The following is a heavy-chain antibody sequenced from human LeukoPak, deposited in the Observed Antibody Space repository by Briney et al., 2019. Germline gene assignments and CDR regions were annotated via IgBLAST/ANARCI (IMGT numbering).Heavy chain of an antibody. Sequence: SVTVSCKASGGTFSSYAISWVRQAPGQGLEWMGRIIPIFGTANYAQKFQRRATITTEESTSTAYMELSSLRSEDTPVYYCASDRDCSGGSCTYFDYWGQGTLVTVSA. CDR2: IIPIFGTA. D-gene: IGHD2-15*01. J-gene: IGHJ4*02. CDR3: ASDRDCSGGSCTYFDY. V-gene: IGHV1-69*05. CDR1: GGTFSSYA.